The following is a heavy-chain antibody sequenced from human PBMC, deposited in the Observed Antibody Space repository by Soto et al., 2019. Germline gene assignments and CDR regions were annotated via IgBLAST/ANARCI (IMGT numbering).Heavy chain of an antibody. CDR3: ARNRDYVFDY. CDR2: IKQDGSDK. Sequence: GGSLRLSCAASGFMFSNYWMSWVRQAPGKGLEWVAIIKQDGSDKYYVDSVKGRFTISRDNAKNSLYLQMNSLRIEDAAVYYCARNRDYVFDYWGRGTLVTVSS. CDR1: GFMFSNYW. D-gene: IGHD4-17*01. J-gene: IGHJ4*02. V-gene: IGHV3-7*01.